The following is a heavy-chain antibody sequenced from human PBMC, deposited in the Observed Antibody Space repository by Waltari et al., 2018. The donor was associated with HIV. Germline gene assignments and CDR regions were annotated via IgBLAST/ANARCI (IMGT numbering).Heavy chain of an antibody. CDR2: IKHTGTT. J-gene: IGHJ4*02. CDR3: ARRRSYGMNYDSHGHDY. D-gene: IGHD3-3*01. Sequence: QVQLQQWGAGLLKPSETLSLTCAVYGGSFSGYSWNWLRQPPGKGLEWIGEIKHTGTTNYNPSLKSRVTISIDMSKTQFSLKLRSVTAADTAVYYCARRRSYGMNYDSHGHDYWGQGTLVTVSS. V-gene: IGHV4-34*01. CDR1: GGSFSGYS.